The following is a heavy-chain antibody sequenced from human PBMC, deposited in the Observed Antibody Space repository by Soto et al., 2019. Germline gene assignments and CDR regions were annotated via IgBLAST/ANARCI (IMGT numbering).Heavy chain of an antibody. J-gene: IGHJ6*02. CDR2: IYYSGST. V-gene: IGHV4-59*01. Sequence: QVQLQESGPGLVKPSETLSLTCTVSGGSISSYYWSWIRQPPGKGLEWIGYIYYSGSTNYNPSLKSRVTISVYTSKNQFSLKLSSVTAADTAVYYCAREGYSSGYYYYYGMDVWGQGTTVTVSS. CDR3: AREGYSSGYYYYYGMDV. D-gene: IGHD3-22*01. CDR1: GGSISSYY.